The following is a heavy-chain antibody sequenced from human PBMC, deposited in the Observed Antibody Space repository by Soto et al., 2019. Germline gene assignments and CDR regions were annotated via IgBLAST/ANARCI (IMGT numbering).Heavy chain of an antibody. D-gene: IGHD1-26*01. V-gene: IGHV4-59*01. CDR3: GRSPREGALPNWFDP. J-gene: IGHJ5*02. CDR1: GVTISTYY. Sequence: SETLSLTCAVSGVTISTYYWSWIRQPPGKGLEWIGYNYHSGTTNYNPSLKSRVTISVDTSKNQFSLRLSSVTAADTAVSYCGRSPREGALPNWFDPWGQGTLVTVSS. CDR2: NYHSGTT.